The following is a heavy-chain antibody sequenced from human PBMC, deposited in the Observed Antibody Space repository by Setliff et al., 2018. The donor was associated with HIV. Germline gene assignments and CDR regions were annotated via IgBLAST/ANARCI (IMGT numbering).Heavy chain of an antibody. CDR3: ARDGGGPGDYYYYYMDV. J-gene: IGHJ6*03. D-gene: IGHD3-16*01. CDR2: INPKSGGT. CDR1: GYTFADYY. V-gene: IGHV1-2*02. Sequence: PSVKVSCKASGYTFADYYMHWVRQAPGQGLEWMGWINPKSGGTNSALKFQGRVTMTRDTSISTAYMELSRLRSDDTAVYYCARDGGGPGDYYYYYMDVWAKGTTVTVSS.